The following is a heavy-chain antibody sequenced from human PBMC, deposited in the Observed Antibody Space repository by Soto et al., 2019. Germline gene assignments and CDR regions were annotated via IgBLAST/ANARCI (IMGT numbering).Heavy chain of an antibody. D-gene: IGHD2-15*01. J-gene: IGHJ4*02. CDR1: GGSISSGGYY. CDR2: IYYSGST. Sequence: QVQLQESGPGLVKPSQTLSLTCTVSGGSISSGGYYWSWISQPPGKGLEWIGYIYYSGSTYYNPSLKSRFTVSVDTSKNQFSLKLSSVTAADTAVYYCATAVVAATPFDYWGQGTLVTVSS. CDR3: ATAVVAATPFDY. V-gene: IGHV4-31*03.